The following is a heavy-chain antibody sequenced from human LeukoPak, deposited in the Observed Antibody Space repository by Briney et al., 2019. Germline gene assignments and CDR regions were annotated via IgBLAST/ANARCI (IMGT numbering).Heavy chain of an antibody. D-gene: IGHD6-19*01. J-gene: IGHJ3*02. V-gene: IGHV4-59*01. CDR3: AGSIAVAGHDAFDI. Sequence: SETLSLTCTVSGGSISSYYWSWIRRPPGQGLEWIGYIYYSGSTNYNPSLKSRVTISVDTSKNQFSLKLSSVTAAATAVYYCAGSIAVAGHDAFDIWGQGTMVTVSS. CDR2: IYYSGST. CDR1: GGSISSYY.